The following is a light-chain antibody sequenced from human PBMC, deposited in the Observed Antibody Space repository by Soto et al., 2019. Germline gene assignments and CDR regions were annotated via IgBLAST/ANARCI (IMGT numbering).Light chain of an antibody. CDR1: SSDVVGYNY. CDR3: SSYTSSNTWV. Sequence: QSALTQPASVSGSPGQSITISCTGTSSDVVGYNYVSWYQQHPGKAPKVMIYEVSNRPSGVSNRFSGSKSGNTASLTISGLQAEDEADYYCSSYTSSNTWVFGGGTKVTVL. J-gene: IGLJ3*02. CDR2: EVS. V-gene: IGLV2-14*01.